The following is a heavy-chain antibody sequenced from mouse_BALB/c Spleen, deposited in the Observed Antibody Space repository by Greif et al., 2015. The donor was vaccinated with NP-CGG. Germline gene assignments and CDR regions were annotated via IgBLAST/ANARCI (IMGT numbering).Heavy chain of an antibody. CDR2: IRNKANGYTT. CDR1: GFTFTDYY. D-gene: IGHD2-2*01. V-gene: IGHV7-3*02. J-gene: IGHJ2*01. CDR3: ARGYGYGGDYFDY. Sequence: EVQVVESGGGLVQPGGSLRLSCATSGFTFTDYYMSWVRQPPGKALEWLGFIRNKANGYTTEYSASVKGRFTISRDNSQSILYLQMNTLRAEDSATYYCARGYGYGGDYFDYWGQGTTLTVSS.